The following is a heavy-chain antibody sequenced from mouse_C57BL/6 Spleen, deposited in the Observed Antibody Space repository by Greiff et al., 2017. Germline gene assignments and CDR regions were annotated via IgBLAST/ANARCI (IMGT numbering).Heavy chain of an antibody. CDR3: ARLGYYGSSLDYAMDY. J-gene: IGHJ4*01. CDR1: GFTFSDYY. V-gene: IGHV5-12*01. D-gene: IGHD1-1*01. Sequence: EVKLVESGGGLVQPGGSLKLSCAASGFTFSDYYMYWVRQTPEKRLEWVAYISNGGGSTYYPDTVKGRFPISRDHAKNTLYLQMSRLKSEDTAMYYCARLGYYGSSLDYAMDYWGQGTSVTVSS. CDR2: ISNGGGST.